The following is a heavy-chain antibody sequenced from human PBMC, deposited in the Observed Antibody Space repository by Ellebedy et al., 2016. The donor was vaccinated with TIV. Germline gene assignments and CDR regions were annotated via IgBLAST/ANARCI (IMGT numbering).Heavy chain of an antibody. D-gene: IGHD6-19*01. CDR2: IKSKTDGGTT. Sequence: GESLKISXAASGFTFSNAWMSWVRQAPGKGLEWVGRIKSKTDGGTTDYAAPVKGRFTISRDDSKNTLYLQMNSLKTEDTAVYYCTTAGYSSGWYVLGTYWGQGTLVTVSS. CDR3: TTAGYSSGWYVLGTY. CDR1: GFTFSNAW. J-gene: IGHJ4*02. V-gene: IGHV3-15*01.